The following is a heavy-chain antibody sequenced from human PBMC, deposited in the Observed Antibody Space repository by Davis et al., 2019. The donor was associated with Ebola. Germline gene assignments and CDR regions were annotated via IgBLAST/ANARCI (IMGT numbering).Heavy chain of an antibody. CDR3: ARDFSRAGSAPYFDY. D-gene: IGHD6-13*01. CDR1: GGSISSYY. J-gene: IGHJ4*02. CDR2: IYYSGNT. V-gene: IGHV4-59*12. Sequence: SETLSLTCTVSGGSISSYYWSWIRQPPGKGLEWIGYIYYSGNTNYNPSLKSRVTMSVDTSKNQFSLKLSSVTAADTAVYYCARDFSRAGSAPYFDYWGQGTLVTVSS.